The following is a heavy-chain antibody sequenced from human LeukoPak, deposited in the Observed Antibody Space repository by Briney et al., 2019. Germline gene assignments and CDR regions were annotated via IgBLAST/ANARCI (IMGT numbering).Heavy chain of an antibody. CDR3: ARELDHWFDP. Sequence: SETLSLTCTVSGGSISSYYWSWIRQPPGKGLEWIGYIYYSGSTNYNPSLKSRVTTSVDTSKNQFSLKLSSVTAADTAVYYCARELDHWFDPWGQGTLVTVSS. J-gene: IGHJ5*02. D-gene: IGHD1-1*01. CDR1: GGSISSYY. CDR2: IYYSGST. V-gene: IGHV4-59*01.